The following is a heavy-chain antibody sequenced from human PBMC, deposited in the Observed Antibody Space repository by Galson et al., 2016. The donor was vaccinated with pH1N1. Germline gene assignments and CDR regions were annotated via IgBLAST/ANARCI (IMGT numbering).Heavy chain of an antibody. CDR2: LYKTGST. J-gene: IGHJ5*02. Sequence: ETLSLTCSVSGVFISSHYWSWVRQPAGKGLEWIGRLYKTGSTKYNPSLKSRVSMSGDTSKNQISLKLSSVTAADTAVYYCARGDYYYASGTDEDFGFDPWGQGTLVTVSS. D-gene: IGHD3-22*01. CDR3: ARGDYYYASGTDEDFGFDP. CDR1: GVFISSHY. V-gene: IGHV4-4*07.